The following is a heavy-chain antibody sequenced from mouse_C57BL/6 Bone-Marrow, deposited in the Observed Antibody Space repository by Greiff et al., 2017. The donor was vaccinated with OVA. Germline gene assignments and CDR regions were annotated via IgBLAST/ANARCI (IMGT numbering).Heavy chain of an antibody. CDR3: ARKGDGYYEAMDY. V-gene: IGHV2-2*01. D-gene: IGHD2-3*01. CDR2: IWSGGST. Sequence: VKLVESGPGLVQPSQSLSITCTVSGFSLTSYGVHWVRQSPGKGLEWLGVIWSGGSTDYNAAFISRLSISKDNSKSQVFFKMNSLQADDTAIYYCARKGDGYYEAMDYWGQGTSVTVSS. J-gene: IGHJ4*01. CDR1: GFSLTSYG.